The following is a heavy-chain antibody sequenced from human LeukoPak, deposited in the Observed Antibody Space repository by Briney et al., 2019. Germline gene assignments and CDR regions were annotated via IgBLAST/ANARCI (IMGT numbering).Heavy chain of an antibody. CDR1: GGSFSGYY. D-gene: IGHD3-10*01. CDR3: ARKVAYYYGSGSLNWFDP. CDR2: INHSGST. J-gene: IGHJ5*02. Sequence: SETLSLTCAVYGGSFSGYYWSWICQPPGKGLGWIGEINHSGSTNYNPSLKSRVTISVDTSKNQFSLKLSSVTAADTAVYYCARKVAYYYGSGSLNWFDPWGQGTLVTVSS. V-gene: IGHV4-34*01.